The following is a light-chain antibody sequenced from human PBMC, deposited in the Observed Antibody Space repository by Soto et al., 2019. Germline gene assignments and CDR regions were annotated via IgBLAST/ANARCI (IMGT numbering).Light chain of an antibody. J-gene: IGKJ1*01. CDR3: QQYGSSLWT. CDR1: QSVSSSY. V-gene: IGKV3-20*01. CDR2: GAS. Sequence: IVLTHSPGTLSLSPWEIATLSCRASQSVSSSYLAWYQQKPGQAPRLLIYGASSRATGIPDRFSGSGSGTDFTLTISRLEPEDFAVYYCQQYGSSLWTFGHGTKVDIK.